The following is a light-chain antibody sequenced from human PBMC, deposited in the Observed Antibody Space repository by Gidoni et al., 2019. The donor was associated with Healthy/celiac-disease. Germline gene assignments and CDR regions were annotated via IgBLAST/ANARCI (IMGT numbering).Light chain of an antibody. V-gene: IGLV3-21*02. CDR1: NIGSKS. J-gene: IGLJ2*01. Sequence: SHLPTQPTSVSVAPGQTARITCGGNNIGSKSVHWYQQNPGQAPVLVVYDDSDRPSGIPERFSGSNSGNTATLTISRVEAGDEADYYCQVWDSSSDHYVVFGGGTKLTVL. CDR2: DDS. CDR3: QVWDSSSDHYVV.